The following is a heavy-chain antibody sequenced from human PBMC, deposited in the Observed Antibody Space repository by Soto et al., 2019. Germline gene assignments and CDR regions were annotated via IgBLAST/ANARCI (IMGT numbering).Heavy chain of an antibody. Sequence: PSETLSLTCPFSGGSISSSSYYWGLIRQPPGKGLEWIGSIYYSGSTYYNPSLKSRVTISVDTSKNQFSLKLSSVTAADTAVYYCARHQDPETAADFDYWGQGTLVTVSS. CDR1: GGSISSSSYY. CDR2: IYYSGST. D-gene: IGHD6-13*01. J-gene: IGHJ4*02. CDR3: ARHQDPETAADFDY. V-gene: IGHV4-39*01.